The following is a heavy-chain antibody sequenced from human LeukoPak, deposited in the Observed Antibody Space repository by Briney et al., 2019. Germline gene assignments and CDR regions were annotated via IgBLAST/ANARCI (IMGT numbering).Heavy chain of an antibody. J-gene: IGHJ3*02. CDR1: GFTVSSNY. Sequence: PGGSLRLSCAASGFTVSSNYMSWVRQAPGKGLEWVSVIHSGGSTYYADSVKGRFTISRDNSKNTLYLQMNSLRAEDTAVYYCAREGRWLQLGIMDAFDIWGQGTMVTVSS. CDR3: AREGRWLQLGIMDAFDI. D-gene: IGHD5-24*01. CDR2: IHSGGST. V-gene: IGHV3-53*01.